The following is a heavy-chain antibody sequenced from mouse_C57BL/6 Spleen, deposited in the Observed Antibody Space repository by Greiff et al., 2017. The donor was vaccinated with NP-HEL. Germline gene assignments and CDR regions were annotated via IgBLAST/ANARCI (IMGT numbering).Heavy chain of an antibody. D-gene: IGHD1-1*01. J-gene: IGHJ2*01. V-gene: IGHV1-47*01. CDR3: ARGLRSYFDY. CDR1: FSPFPPSP. Sequence: QVQLQQSGAELVPPFSSLHLSCTSSFSPFPPSPLSFLPPPPFPLLSFIVTFHPSPDSTQYNEKFKGKATLTVEKSSSTVYLELSRLTSDDSAVYYCARGLRSYFDYWGQGTTRTVSS. CDR2: FHPSPDST.